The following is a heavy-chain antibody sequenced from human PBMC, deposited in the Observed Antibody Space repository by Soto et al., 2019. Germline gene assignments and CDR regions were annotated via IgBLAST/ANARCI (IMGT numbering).Heavy chain of an antibody. CDR1: GFPFSNYA. Sequence: EVQLLESGGGLVQPGGSLRLSCAASGFPFSNYAMRWVRQAPGKGLQWVSAIRGGGVGTFYADFVKGRFTISRDNSLKTLYLQMSSLSSEDTAVYYCAKESAAAGSFESWGQGTLVTVSS. CDR3: AKESAAAGSFES. CDR2: IRGGGVGT. D-gene: IGHD6-13*01. V-gene: IGHV3-23*01. J-gene: IGHJ4*02.